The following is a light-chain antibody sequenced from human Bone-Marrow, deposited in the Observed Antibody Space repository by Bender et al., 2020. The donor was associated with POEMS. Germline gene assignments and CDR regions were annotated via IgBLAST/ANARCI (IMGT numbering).Light chain of an antibody. V-gene: IGLV3-1*01. J-gene: IGLJ2*01. CDR2: HDN. CDR1: DLGNKY. CDR3: QTWDTSTVGV. Sequence: SYELTQPPSVSVSPGQTASITCSGDDLGNKYACWYQQKPGQSPVLVIYHDNRRPAGDRERGSGSNTGNTATLTISAAQAMDEADYYCQTWDTSTVGVFGGGTRLTVL.